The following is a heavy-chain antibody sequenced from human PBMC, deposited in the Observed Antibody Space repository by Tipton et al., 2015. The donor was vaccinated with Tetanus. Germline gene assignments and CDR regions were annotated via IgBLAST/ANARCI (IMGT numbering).Heavy chain of an antibody. J-gene: IGHJ5*02. CDR1: GASINAGGYL. D-gene: IGHD3-16*01. Sequence: TLSLTCNVSGASINAGGYLWTWVRQHPGKGLEWIGNIYYYTQRTSQIPSLDNRVSISVDTSKNQFSLRLTSVTAADTAVYYCARDQGGGRVARLNWFGPWGQGTLVTVSS. V-gene: IGHV4-31*03. CDR2: IYYYTQRT. CDR3: ARDQGGGRVARLNWFGP.